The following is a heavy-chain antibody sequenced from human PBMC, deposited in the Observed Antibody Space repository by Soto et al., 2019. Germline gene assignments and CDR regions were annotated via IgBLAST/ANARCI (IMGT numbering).Heavy chain of an antibody. J-gene: IGHJ5*02. D-gene: IGHD6-13*01. CDR1: GGSISSYY. CDR3: ARDGAAGDWFDP. Sequence: SETLSLTCTVSGGSISSYYWSWIRQPPGKGLERIGYIYYSGSTNYNPSLKSRVTISVDTSKNQFSLKLSSVAAADTAVYYCARDGAAGDWFDPWGQGTLVTVSS. CDR2: IYYSGST. V-gene: IGHV4-59*01.